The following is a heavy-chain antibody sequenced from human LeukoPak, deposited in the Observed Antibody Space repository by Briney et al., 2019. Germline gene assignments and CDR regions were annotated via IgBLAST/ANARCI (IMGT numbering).Heavy chain of an antibody. V-gene: IGHV3-33*06. CDR3: AKAFSPAATWFDP. J-gene: IGHJ5*02. D-gene: IGHD2-15*01. CDR2: IWFDGINK. Sequence: GRSLRLSCAASGFTFSTYGMHWVRQAPAKGLEWVAVIWFDGINKYYADSVKGRFTISRDNSYNTLYLQMNSLRVEDTAVYYCAKAFSPAATWFDPWGQGTLVTVSS. CDR1: GFTFSTYG.